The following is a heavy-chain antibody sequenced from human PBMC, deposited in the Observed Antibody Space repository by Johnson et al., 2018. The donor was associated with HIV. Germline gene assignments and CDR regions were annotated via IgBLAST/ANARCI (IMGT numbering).Heavy chain of an antibody. V-gene: IGHV3-11*01. CDR3: AKERNWSAYASASPGAFDM. CDR2: ISSSGSTI. Sequence: ASGFTFDDYGMSWVRQAPGKGLEWISYISSSGSTIYYADSVKGRFTISRDNAKNSLYLQMSSLSAEDTAVYYCAKERNWSAYASASPGAFDMWGQGTMVTVSS. D-gene: IGHD6-6*01. J-gene: IGHJ3*02. CDR1: GFTFDDYG.